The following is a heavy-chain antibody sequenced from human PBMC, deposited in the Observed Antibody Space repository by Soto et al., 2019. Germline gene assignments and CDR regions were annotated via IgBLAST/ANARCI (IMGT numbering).Heavy chain of an antibody. Sequence: ASVKVSCKGSGYSFRSYDITWVRQAPGQEQEWMGWVHPETGSTGYAQRFQGRVSMTSDTSRNTTYNDLSDLRVADTAGYDCARVRVCADWLDPRGQGPLSTVCS. D-gene: IGHD3-10*02. CDR2: VHPETGST. J-gene: IGHJ5*02. CDR3: ARVRVCADWLDP. V-gene: IGHV1-8*02. CDR1: GYSFRSYD.